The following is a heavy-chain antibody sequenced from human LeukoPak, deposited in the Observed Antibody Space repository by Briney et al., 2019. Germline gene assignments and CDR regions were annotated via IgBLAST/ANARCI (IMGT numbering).Heavy chain of an antibody. CDR1: GGSYSGYY. D-gene: IGHD1-14*01. V-gene: IGHV4-34*01. Sequence: SETLSLTCAVYGGSYSGYYLSWIRQPPGKGPEWIGEISDSGSTNYNPSLKSRVTISIDTSKKQFSLKLSSVTAADTAVYYCAGGRYPVLNWGQGTLVSVSS. CDR3: AGGRYPVLN. CDR2: ISDSGST. J-gene: IGHJ4*02.